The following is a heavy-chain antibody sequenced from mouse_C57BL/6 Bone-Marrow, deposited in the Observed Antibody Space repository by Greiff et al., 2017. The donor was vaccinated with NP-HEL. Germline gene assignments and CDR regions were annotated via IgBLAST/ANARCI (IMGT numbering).Heavy chain of an antibody. D-gene: IGHD2-1*01. J-gene: IGHJ2*01. Sequence: QVQLKQSGVELVRPGGSVKLSCKTSGYTFTTYWLDWLRQRPGQGLEWIGNIFPSDGDTHYNQKFKDKATLTVDKSSSTAYLQLTCLTSEDSAVYFCARYGIYLSLFDHWGQGTTLTVSS. CDR2: IFPSDGDT. V-gene: IGHV1-61*01. CDR3: ARYGIYLSLFDH. CDR1: GYTFTTYW.